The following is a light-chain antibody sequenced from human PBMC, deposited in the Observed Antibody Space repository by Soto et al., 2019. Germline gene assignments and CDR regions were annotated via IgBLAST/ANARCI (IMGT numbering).Light chain of an antibody. Sequence: AIQLTQSPSSLSASVGDRVTITCRASQGISSALAWYQQKPGKAPKLLIYDASSLESGVPSRFSGSGSGTEFTLTISSLQPDDFATYYCQQYNSYSFTFGPGTKVDIK. V-gene: IGKV1-13*02. J-gene: IGKJ3*01. CDR2: DAS. CDR3: QQYNSYSFT. CDR1: QGISSA.